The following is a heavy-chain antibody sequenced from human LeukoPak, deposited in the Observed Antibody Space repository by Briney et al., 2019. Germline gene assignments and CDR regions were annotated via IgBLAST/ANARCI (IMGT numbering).Heavy chain of an antibody. V-gene: IGHV1-2*02. CDR3: ARGATNYYYYYMDV. J-gene: IGHJ6*03. D-gene: IGHD1-26*01. CDR2: INPNSGGT. CDR1: GYTFTGYY. Sequence: ASVEVSCKASGYTFTGYYMHWVRQAPGQGLEWMGWINPNSGGTNYAQKFQGRVTMTRDTSISTAYMELSRLRSDDTAVYYCARGATNYYYYYMDVWGKGTTVTVSS.